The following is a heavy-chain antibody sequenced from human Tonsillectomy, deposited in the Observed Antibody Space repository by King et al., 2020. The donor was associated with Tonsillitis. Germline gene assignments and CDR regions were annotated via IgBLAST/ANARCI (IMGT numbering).Heavy chain of an antibody. Sequence: VQLVESGGGVVQPGRSLRLSCAASGFNFSNYAMHWVRQAPGKGLEWVADISFDGSNKDYADSVKGRFTISRDNSKNTLYLQMNGLSTEDTAVYYCARRDGALDYYYYGMDVWGQGTTVTVSS. CDR3: ARRDGALDYYYYGMDV. J-gene: IGHJ6*02. CDR1: GFNFSNYA. V-gene: IGHV3-30-3*01. D-gene: IGHD4-17*01. CDR2: ISFDGSNK.